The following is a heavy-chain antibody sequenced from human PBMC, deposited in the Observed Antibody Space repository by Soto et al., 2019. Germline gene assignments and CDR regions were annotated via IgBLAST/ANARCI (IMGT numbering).Heavy chain of an antibody. J-gene: IGHJ4*02. Sequence: GGSLRLSCAASGFTFSSCWMSWVRQAPGKGLEWVANIKQDGSEKYYVEYVKGRFTISRDNAKNSLYLQMNSLRAEDTAVYYCASLYGDYDGFDYWGQGTLVTVSS. CDR2: IKQDGSEK. CDR1: GFTFSSCW. D-gene: IGHD4-17*01. V-gene: IGHV3-7*01. CDR3: ASLYGDYDGFDY.